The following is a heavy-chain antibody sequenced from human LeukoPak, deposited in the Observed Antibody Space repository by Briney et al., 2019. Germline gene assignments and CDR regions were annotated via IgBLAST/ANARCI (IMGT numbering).Heavy chain of an antibody. Sequence: SQTLSLTCAISGDSVSSNSAAWNWIRPSPSRGLEWVGRTYYRSKWYNDYAVSVKSRITINPDTSKNQFSLQLNSVTPEDTAVYYCARGPMDQYSSSWHYFDYWGQGTLVTVSS. CDR1: GDSVSSNSAA. CDR2: TYYRSKWYN. D-gene: IGHD6-13*01. CDR3: ARGPMDQYSSSWHYFDY. J-gene: IGHJ4*02. V-gene: IGHV6-1*01.